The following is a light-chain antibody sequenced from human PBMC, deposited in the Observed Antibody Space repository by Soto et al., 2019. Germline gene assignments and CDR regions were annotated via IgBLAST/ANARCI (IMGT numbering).Light chain of an antibody. CDR1: QSVASDF. J-gene: IGKJ4*01. CDR3: QQYCCSPLT. V-gene: IGKV3-20*01. Sequence: EIVLTQSPGTLSLSPGDGATLSCRASQSVASDFLAWYQQKTGQAPRLLIYGSSARAPGIPDRFSGGGSGTDFTLTISRLEPEDFAVYYCQQYCCSPLTFGGGTKVDIK. CDR2: GSS.